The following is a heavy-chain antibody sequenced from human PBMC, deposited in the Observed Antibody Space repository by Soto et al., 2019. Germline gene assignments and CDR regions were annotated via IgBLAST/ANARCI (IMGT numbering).Heavy chain of an antibody. V-gene: IGHV5-10-1*01. CDR1: GYSFAGYW. J-gene: IGHJ4*02. CDR3: ARQIYDSDTGPNFQYYFDS. D-gene: IGHD3-22*01. Sequence: GASLKISCKGSGYSFAGYWITWVRQKPGKGLEWMGRIDPSDSQTYYSPSFRGHVTISVTKSITTVFLQWSGLRASDTAMYYCARQIYDSDTGPNFQYYFDSWGQGTPVTVSS. CDR2: IDPSDSQT.